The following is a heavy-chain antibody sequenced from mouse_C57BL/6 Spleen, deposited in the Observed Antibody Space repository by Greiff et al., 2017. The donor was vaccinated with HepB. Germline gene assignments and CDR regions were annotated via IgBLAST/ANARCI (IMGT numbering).Heavy chain of an antibody. CDR2: ISYDGSN. D-gene: IGHD1-1*02. V-gene: IGHV3-6*01. CDR1: GYSITSGYY. J-gene: IGHJ2*01. CDR3: ARDLRGGYYLDY. Sequence: ESGPGLVKPSQSLSLTCSVTGYSITSGYYWNWIRQFPGNKLEWMGYISYDGSNNYNPSLKNRISITRDTSKNQFFLKLNSVTTEDTATYYCARDLRGGYYLDYWGQGTTLTVSS.